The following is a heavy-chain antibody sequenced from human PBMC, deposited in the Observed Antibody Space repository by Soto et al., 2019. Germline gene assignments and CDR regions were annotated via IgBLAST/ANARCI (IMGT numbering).Heavy chain of an antibody. CDR1: GFTLRNYA. D-gene: IGHD3-22*01. V-gene: IGHV3-30-3*01. Sequence: QVQLVESGGAVVQPGRSLILSCAVSGFTLRNYAMHWVRQAPGKGLEWVALISQNESDKPSPDFVKGRFTTSRDSYTNTLYLKMNSLRPEDTAVYYCARDVYYDGSGYRLSGIDYWGQGTLVVVSS. J-gene: IGHJ4*02. CDR2: ISQNESDK. CDR3: ARDVYYDGSGYRLSGIDY.